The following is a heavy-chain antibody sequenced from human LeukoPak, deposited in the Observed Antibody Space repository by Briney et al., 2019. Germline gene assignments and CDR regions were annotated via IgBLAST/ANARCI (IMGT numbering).Heavy chain of an antibody. D-gene: IGHD4-17*01. Sequence: GGSLRLSCAASGFTFSSYGMHWVRQAPGKGLEWVAFIRYDGSNKYYADSVKGRFTISRDNSKNTLYLQMNSLRAEDTAVCYCARAYGDYPDYWGQGTLVTVSS. CDR1: GFTFSSYG. CDR2: IRYDGSNK. J-gene: IGHJ4*02. CDR3: ARAYGDYPDY. V-gene: IGHV3-30*02.